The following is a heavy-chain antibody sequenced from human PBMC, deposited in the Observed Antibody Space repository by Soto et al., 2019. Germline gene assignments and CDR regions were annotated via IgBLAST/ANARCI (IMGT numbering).Heavy chain of an antibody. V-gene: IGHV3-7*01. CDR1: GLIFSSYW. CDR2: INQDGSDY. Sequence: EVHLEESGGGLVQPGGSLRLSCAASGLIFSSYWMNWVRQAPGKGLEWVANINQDGSDYNHVASVKGRFTISRDNAKNSRFLQMNALRVEDTAVYYCARTGDGHHDFLDYWGQGILVSVSS. D-gene: IGHD1-1*01. J-gene: IGHJ4*02. CDR3: ARTGDGHHDFLDY.